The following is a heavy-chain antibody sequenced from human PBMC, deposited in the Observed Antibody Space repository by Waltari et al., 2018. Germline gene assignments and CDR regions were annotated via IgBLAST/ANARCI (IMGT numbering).Heavy chain of an antibody. J-gene: IGHJ4*02. Sequence: ELQLEESGGGLVQPGESVRLSWWAGGVTVRGKWMSWVRQSSRKGLEWVAAIKEDGTKQSYVASVEGRFTISRDNAKNSLHLQMNSLRPEDTALYFCVRIASHSGDYWGQGTLVTVSS. V-gene: IGHV3-7*04. CDR3: VRIASHSGDY. CDR2: IKEDGTKQ. CDR1: GVTVRGKW. D-gene: IGHD6-25*01.